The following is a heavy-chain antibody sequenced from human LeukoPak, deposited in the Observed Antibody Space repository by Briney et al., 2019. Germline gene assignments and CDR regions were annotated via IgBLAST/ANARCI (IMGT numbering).Heavy chain of an antibody. CDR3: SKWGDYDVLPRYYDSDF. V-gene: IGHV3-23*01. CDR1: GFTFNNYA. Sequence: GASLRLSCAASGFTFNNYAISWVRQAPGEGLEWVSSILGRGRSAYYGDSGKGRFPISRDNSKNSLFLQMNSLRVQDTALYYCSKWGDYDVLPRYYDSDFWGQGHLDRVSA. D-gene: IGHD3-9*01. J-gene: IGHJ4*02. CDR2: ILGRGRSA.